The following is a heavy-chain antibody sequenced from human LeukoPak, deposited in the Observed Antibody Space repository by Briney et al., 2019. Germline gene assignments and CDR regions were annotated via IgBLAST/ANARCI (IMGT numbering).Heavy chain of an antibody. CDR1: GYTFTDYH. V-gene: IGHV1-2*02. J-gene: IGHJ3*02. CDR3: AMAIAAAALRYFSAFDI. Sequence: ASVKVSCKASGYTFTDYHMHWVRQAPGQGLEWMGWINPNSGGTKYAQKFQGRVTMTRDTSISTAYMELTRLKSDDTAVYYCAMAIAAAALRYFSAFDIWGQGTMVTVSS. CDR2: INPNSGGT. D-gene: IGHD6-13*01.